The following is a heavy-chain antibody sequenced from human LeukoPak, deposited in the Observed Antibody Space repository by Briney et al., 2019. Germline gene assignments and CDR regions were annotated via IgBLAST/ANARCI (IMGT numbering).Heavy chain of an antibody. Sequence: PGGSLRLSCAASGFTVSTNHMSWVRQPPGKGLEWVSVIYIGRSTYYADSVKGRFTISRDDSKNTLYLQMSSLRAEDTAVYYCAREYGYTYGAGYWGQGTLVTVSS. V-gene: IGHV3-66*01. D-gene: IGHD5-18*01. J-gene: IGHJ4*02. CDR3: AREYGYTYGAGY. CDR2: IYIGRST. CDR1: GFTVSTNH.